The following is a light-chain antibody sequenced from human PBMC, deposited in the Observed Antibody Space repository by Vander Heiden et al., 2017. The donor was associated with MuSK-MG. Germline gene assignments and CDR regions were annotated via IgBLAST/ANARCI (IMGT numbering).Light chain of an antibody. Sequence: DIQMTQSPSSLPASVGDRVTITCQASQDISNYLNWYQQKPGKAPKLLIYDASNLETGVPSRFSGSGSGTDFTFTISSLQPEDIATYYCQQYDNLPTFGGGTKVEIK. CDR3: QQYDNLPT. J-gene: IGKJ4*01. CDR2: DAS. CDR1: QDISNY. V-gene: IGKV1-33*01.